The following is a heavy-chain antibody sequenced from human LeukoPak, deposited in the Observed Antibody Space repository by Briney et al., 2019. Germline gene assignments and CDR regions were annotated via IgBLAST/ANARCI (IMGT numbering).Heavy chain of an antibody. V-gene: IGHV3-48*04. J-gene: IGHJ6*03. D-gene: IGHD3-3*01. CDR3: ARGGAGSVEWLLRSYYYYYMDV. Sequence: GGSLRLSCAASGFTFSSYSMNWVRQAPGKGLEWVSYISSSGSTIYYADSVKGRFTISRDNAKNSLYLQMNSLRAEDTAVYYCARGGAGSVEWLLRSYYYYYMDVWGKGTTVTVSS. CDR2: ISSSGSTI. CDR1: GFTFSSYS.